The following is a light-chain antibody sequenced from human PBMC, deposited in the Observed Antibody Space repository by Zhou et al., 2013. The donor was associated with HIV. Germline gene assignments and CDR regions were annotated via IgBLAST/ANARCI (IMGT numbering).Light chain of an antibody. V-gene: IGKV3-15*01. Sequence: IVMTQSPATLSVSPGERATLSCRASQSVRSNLAWYQQKPGQAPRLLIHGASTRAAGIPARFRGSGSGTEFTLTITSLQSEDFAVYYCQQNNDRPRTFGQGTKLEIK. CDR1: QSVRSN. CDR3: QQNNDRPRT. CDR2: GAS. J-gene: IGKJ2*01.